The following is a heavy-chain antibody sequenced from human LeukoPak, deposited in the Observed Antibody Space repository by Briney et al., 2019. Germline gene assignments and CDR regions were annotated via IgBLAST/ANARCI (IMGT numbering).Heavy chain of an antibody. Sequence: GGSLRLSCAASGFTFGGYAMSWVRQAPGEGLEWVSGITGSGDSTSHTYYADSVKGRFTISRDNSKSTLYLQMNTLRAEDTAVYYCAKGFDFWSGYYLVPYYFDYWGQGTLVTVSS. CDR3: AKGFDFWSGYYLVPYYFDY. CDR1: GFTFGGYA. D-gene: IGHD3-3*01. V-gene: IGHV3-23*01. J-gene: IGHJ4*02. CDR2: ITGSGDSTSHT.